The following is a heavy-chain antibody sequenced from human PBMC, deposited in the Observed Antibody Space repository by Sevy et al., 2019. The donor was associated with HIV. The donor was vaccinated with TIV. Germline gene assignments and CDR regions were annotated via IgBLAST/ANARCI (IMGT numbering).Heavy chain of an antibody. Sequence: GGSLRLSCAASGFTFNTHVMNWVRQAPGKGLEWVSSISSGSTYIYYVDSVKGRFTISRDNAKNSLYLQMNSLRAEDTAVYYCASDRGVGTSSYGMDVWGQGTTVTVSS. J-gene: IGHJ6*02. D-gene: IGHD1-26*01. V-gene: IGHV3-21*01. CDR1: GFTFNTHV. CDR2: ISSGSTYI. CDR3: ASDRGVGTSSYGMDV.